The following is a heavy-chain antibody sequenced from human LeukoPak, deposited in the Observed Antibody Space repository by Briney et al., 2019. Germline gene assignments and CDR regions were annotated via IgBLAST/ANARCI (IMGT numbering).Heavy chain of an antibody. D-gene: IGHD2-21*01. CDR2: IKQDGSEK. CDR1: GFTFSSYW. Sequence: GGSLRPSCAASGFTFSSYWMSWFRQAPAKGLEWVANIKQDGSEKYYVDSVKGRFTISRDNAKNSLYLQMNSLRAEDTAVYYCARGVNWWYFDLWGRGTLVTVSS. CDR3: ARGVNWWYFDL. J-gene: IGHJ2*01. V-gene: IGHV3-7*01.